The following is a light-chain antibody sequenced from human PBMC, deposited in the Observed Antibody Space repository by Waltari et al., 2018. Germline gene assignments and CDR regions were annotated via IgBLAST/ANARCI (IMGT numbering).Light chain of an antibody. Sequence: QSALTQPASVSGSPGPAITISCPGSSTSVAAYNFVSWYQQPPGKVPHLILYDVGNRPSGISHRFSASKSGNTASLTISGLQEGDEGEYYCSSYTTSTTLLFGTGTRLTVL. CDR1: STSVAAYNF. CDR2: DVG. V-gene: IGLV2-14*01. J-gene: IGLJ1*01. CDR3: SSYTTSTTLL.